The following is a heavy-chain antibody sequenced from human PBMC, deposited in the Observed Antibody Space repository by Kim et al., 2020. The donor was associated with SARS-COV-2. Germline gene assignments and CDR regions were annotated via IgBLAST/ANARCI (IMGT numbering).Heavy chain of an antibody. D-gene: IGHD1-1*01. J-gene: IGHJ4*02. V-gene: IGHV4-59*01. CDR3: ARWNEAWRSFDF. CDR2: VHSSGHT. Sequence: SETLSLMCSVSGASITNYFWNWMRQPPGRGLEWVGFVHSSGHTHFNPSLKSRLAMSVDTSKNECSLRLNSVTAADTAVYFCARWNEAWRSFDFWGQGTLV. CDR1: GASITNYF.